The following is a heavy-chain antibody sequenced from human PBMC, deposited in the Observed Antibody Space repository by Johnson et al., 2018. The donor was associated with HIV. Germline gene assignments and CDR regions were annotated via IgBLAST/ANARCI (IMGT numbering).Heavy chain of an antibody. D-gene: IGHD2-15*01. J-gene: IGHJ3*01. CDR3: ARDRFRSGRPNAFDL. CDR1: GFPFHTYW. V-gene: IGHV3-7*01. CDR2: MKQDGSEK. Sequence: MLLVESGGGLVQPGGSLRLSCAASGFPFHTYWMSWVRQAPGKGLEWVANMKQDGSEKYYVDSVKGRFTISRDNAKNSLYLQMNSLRIEDTAVYYCARDRFRSGRPNAFDLWGQGTMVTVSS.